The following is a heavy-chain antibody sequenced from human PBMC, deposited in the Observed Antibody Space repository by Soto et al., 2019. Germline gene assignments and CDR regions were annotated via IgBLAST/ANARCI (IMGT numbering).Heavy chain of an antibody. D-gene: IGHD5-12*01. CDR3: ARLGVNSGYDL. V-gene: IGHV1-69*02. Sequence: QVQLVQSGAEVKKRGSSVKVSCKASGGTFSGYTITWVRQAPGQGLEWMGRIIPSLGRANYAQKFQGRVTITADKSTSTAYMELSSLRSEDTAVYYCARLGVNSGYDLWAQGTLVTVSS. CDR1: GGTFSGYT. J-gene: IGHJ4*02. CDR2: IIPSLGRA.